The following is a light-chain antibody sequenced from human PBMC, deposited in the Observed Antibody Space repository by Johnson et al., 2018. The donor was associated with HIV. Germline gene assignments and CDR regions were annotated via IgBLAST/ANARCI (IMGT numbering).Light chain of an antibody. CDR2: DNN. Sequence: QSVLTQPPSVSAAPRQKVTISCSGSSSNIGNNYVSWYQQLPGTAPKLLIYDNNKRPSGIPDRFSGSKSGTSATLGITGLQTGDEADYYCGAWDSSLSGFVVGTGTKVTVL. CDR3: GAWDSSLSGFV. V-gene: IGLV1-51*01. CDR1: SSNIGNNY. J-gene: IGLJ1*01.